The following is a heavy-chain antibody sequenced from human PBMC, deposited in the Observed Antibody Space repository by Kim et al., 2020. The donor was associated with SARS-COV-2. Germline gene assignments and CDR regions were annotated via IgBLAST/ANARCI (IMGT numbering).Heavy chain of an antibody. CDR3: ARAEGDHSSSWQY. J-gene: IGHJ1*01. D-gene: IGHD6-13*01. CDR1: GFTFDDYA. V-gene: IGHV3-43*02. CDR2: ISEEGVTT. Sequence: GGSLRLSCAASGFTFDDYAMHWVRQAPGKGLEWVSLISEEGVTTYYADSVKGRFTISRDNSKNSLYLQMNSLTTEDTAFYFCARAEGDHSSSWQYWGQGTLVTVSS.